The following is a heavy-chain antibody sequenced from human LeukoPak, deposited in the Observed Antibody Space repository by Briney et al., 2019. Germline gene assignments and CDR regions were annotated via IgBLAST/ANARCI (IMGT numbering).Heavy chain of an antibody. J-gene: IGHJ4*02. CDR3: ARTTSNYGDYRPFVVFGY. D-gene: IGHD4-17*01. Sequence: ASVTVSCKASGYTFTGYYMHWVRQAPGQGLEWMGWINPNSGGTNYAQKFQGRVTMTRDTSISTAYMELSRLRSDDTAVYYCARTTSNYGDYRPFVVFGYWGQGTLVTVSS. CDR1: GYTFTGYY. CDR2: INPNSGGT. V-gene: IGHV1-2*02.